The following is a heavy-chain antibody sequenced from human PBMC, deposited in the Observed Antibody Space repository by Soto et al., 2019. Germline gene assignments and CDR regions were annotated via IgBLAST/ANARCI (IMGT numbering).Heavy chain of an antibody. Sequence: EVRLEEAGGGFVQPGGSLRVSCSGSGFIFSSFWMHWVRQGPGKGLEWVSRINGDGASLAYAESVKGRFSISRDYVKNTLHLQMNSLGVDDTAVYFCAREGSLGLDVWGRGTTVTVSS. CDR1: GFIFSSFW. J-gene: IGHJ6*02. D-gene: IGHD3-10*01. CDR3: AREGSLGLDV. CDR2: INGDGASL. V-gene: IGHV3-74*03.